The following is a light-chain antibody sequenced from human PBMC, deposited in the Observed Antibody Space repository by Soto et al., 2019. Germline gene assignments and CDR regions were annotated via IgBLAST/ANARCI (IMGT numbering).Light chain of an antibody. J-gene: IGKJ1*01. V-gene: IGKV3-20*01. CDR3: QQYGTSPGT. CDR1: QSLSSSNY. Sequence: EIVLTQSPGTLSLSPGDRATLSCRASQSLSSSNYLAWYQQKPGQAPRLLIYGASNRVTGIPDRFSGSGSGTDFTLIISRLVPEDFALYYCQQYGTSPGTFGQGTKLEVK. CDR2: GAS.